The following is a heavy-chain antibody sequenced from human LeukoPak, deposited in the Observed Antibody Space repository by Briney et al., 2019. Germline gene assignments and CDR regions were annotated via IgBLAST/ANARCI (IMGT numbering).Heavy chain of an antibody. J-gene: IGHJ3*02. CDR3: ARSLGHYYDSSGYRSDAFDI. V-gene: IGHV3-21*01. Sequence: PGGSLRLSCAASGFTFSSYAMSWVRQAPGKGLEWVSSISSSSSYIYYADSVKGRFTISRDNAKNSLYLQMNSLRAEDTAVYYCARSLGHYYDSSGYRSDAFDIWGQGTMVTVSS. D-gene: IGHD3-22*01. CDR2: ISSSSSYI. CDR1: GFTFSSYA.